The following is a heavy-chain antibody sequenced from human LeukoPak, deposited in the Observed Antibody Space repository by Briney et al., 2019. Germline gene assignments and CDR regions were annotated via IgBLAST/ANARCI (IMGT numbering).Heavy chain of an antibody. Sequence: SETQSLTCTVSGGSISSGDYYWSWIRQPPGKGLEWIGYIYYSGSTYYNPSLKSRVTISVDTSKNQFSLKLSSVTAADTAVYYCARDLGYDWVFGYWGQGTLVTVSS. CDR1: GGSISSGDYY. J-gene: IGHJ4*02. CDR2: IYYSGST. CDR3: ARDLGYDWVFGY. D-gene: IGHD5-12*01. V-gene: IGHV4-30-4*01.